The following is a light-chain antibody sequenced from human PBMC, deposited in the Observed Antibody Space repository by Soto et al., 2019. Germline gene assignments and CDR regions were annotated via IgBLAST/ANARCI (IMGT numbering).Light chain of an antibody. CDR1: SSNIGAHYH. CDR3: QSYDSSLSGSAIV. CDR2: GNN. V-gene: IGLV1-40*01. J-gene: IGLJ1*01. Sequence: QSVLTQPPSVSGAPGQRVTISCTGSSSNIGAHYHVHWYQQLPGTAPKLLIYGNNNRPSGVPDRFIGSKSGSSASLAITGLQAEDEADYYCQSYDSSLSGSAIVFGTGTKLTVL.